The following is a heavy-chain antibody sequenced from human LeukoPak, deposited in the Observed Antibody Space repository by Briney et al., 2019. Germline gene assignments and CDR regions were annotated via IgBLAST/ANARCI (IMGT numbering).Heavy chain of an antibody. J-gene: IGHJ5*02. CDR1: GFTFSSYG. D-gene: IGHD6-19*01. CDR2: IWYDGSNK. CDR3: AKEPEQWTNWFDP. V-gene: IGHV3-33*06. Sequence: GGSLRLSCAASGFTFSSYGMHWVRQAPGKGLEWVAVIWYDGSNKYYADSVKGRFTISRDNSKNTLYLQMNSLRAEDTAVYYCAKEPEQWTNWFDPWGQGTLVTVSS.